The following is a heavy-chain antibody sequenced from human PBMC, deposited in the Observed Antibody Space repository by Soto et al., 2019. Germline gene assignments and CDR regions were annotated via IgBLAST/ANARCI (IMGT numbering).Heavy chain of an antibody. J-gene: IGHJ4*02. CDR1: GGTFSSYA. CDR3: ARVSAVAGTIDY. CDR2: IIPIFGTA. D-gene: IGHD6-19*01. V-gene: IGHV1-69*13. Sequence: SVKVSCKASGGTFSSYAISWVRQAPGQGLEWMGGIIPIFGTANYAQKFQGRVTITADESTSTAYMELSSLRSEDTAVYYCARVSAVAGTIDYWDQGTLVTVSS.